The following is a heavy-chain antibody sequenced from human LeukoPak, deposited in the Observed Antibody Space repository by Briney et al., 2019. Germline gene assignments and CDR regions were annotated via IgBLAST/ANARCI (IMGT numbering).Heavy chain of an antibody. CDR2: IKSKIDGGTT. D-gene: IGHD3-3*02. Sequence: PGGSLRLSCAASGFTFSNYWMGWVRQAPGKGLEWVGLIKSKIDGGTTDFAAPVKGRFTISRDDSKHTLYLQMNSLKSEDTAVYYCTIGYGHSDFDYWGQGTLVTVSS. V-gene: IGHV3-15*01. CDR3: TIGYGHSDFDY. J-gene: IGHJ4*02. CDR1: GFTFSNYW.